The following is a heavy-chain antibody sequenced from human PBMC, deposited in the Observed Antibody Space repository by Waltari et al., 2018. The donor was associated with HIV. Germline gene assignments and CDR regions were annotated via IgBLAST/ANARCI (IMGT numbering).Heavy chain of an antibody. CDR1: GGSFSGYY. CDR2: VNHVGRT. D-gene: IGHD6-19*01. J-gene: IGHJ6*01. Sequence: QVHLEQWGTGLLRPSETLSLTCAVYGGSFSGYYWSWIRQSPGRGLEWIGEVNHVGRTNYSPSLKGRVTVSVDTSKNQFSLTMRSVTAADTAVYYCARDSAPGLAVDDDDGEFFYYGLDVWVQGTTVTVSS. CDR3: ARDSAPGLAVDDDDGEFFYYGLDV. V-gene: IGHV4-34*01.